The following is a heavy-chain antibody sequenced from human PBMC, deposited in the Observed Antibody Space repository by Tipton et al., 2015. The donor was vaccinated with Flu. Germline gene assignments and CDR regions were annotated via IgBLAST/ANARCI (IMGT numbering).Heavy chain of an antibody. CDR2: IYTSGST. J-gene: IGHJ4*02. CDR1: GGSLSSFY. Sequence: LRLSCTVSGGSLSSFYWSWIRQPDGKGLEWIGRIYTSGSTKYNPSLKSRLSMSVDTSKSQFSLKLTSVTAADTAVYYCARGSGSGTYVIFDFWGQGTLVTVSS. D-gene: IGHD3-10*01. CDR3: ARGSGSGTYVIFDF. V-gene: IGHV4-4*07.